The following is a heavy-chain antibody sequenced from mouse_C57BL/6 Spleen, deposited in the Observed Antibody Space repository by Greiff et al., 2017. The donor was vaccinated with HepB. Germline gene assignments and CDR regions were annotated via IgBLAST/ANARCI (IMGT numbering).Heavy chain of an antibody. CDR3: ARTYYDYDEYYFDY. CDR1: GFTFSDYG. D-gene: IGHD2-4*01. CDR2: ISSGSSTI. V-gene: IGHV5-17*01. J-gene: IGHJ2*01. Sequence: EVMLVESGGGLVKPGGSLKLSCAASGFTFSDYGMHWVRQAPEKGLEWVAYISSGSSTIYYADTVKGRFTISRDNAKNTLFLQMTSLRSEDTAMYYCARTYYDYDEYYFDYWGQGTTLTVSS.